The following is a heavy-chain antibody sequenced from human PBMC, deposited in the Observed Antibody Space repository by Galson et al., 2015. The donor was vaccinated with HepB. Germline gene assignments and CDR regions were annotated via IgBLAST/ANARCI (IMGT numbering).Heavy chain of an antibody. CDR1: GFTFSRNG. CDR3: ANLVRRSSWCY. Sequence: SLRLSCAASGFTFSRNGMHWVRQAPGKGLEWVAVIWHDRSNSYYADSVKGRFTISRDNSKNTLYLQMNSLRAEDTAVYYCANLVRRSSWCYWGQGTLVTVSS. V-gene: IGHV3-33*08. D-gene: IGHD6-19*01. J-gene: IGHJ4*02. CDR2: IWHDRSNS.